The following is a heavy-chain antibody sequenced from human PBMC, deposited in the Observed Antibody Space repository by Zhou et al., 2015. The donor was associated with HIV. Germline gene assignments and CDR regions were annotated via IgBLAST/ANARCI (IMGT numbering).Heavy chain of an antibody. D-gene: IGHD3-16*01. V-gene: IGHV3-74*02. J-gene: IGHJ4*02. CDR2: INEDGSRT. CDR1: AFTFNNYW. Sequence: EVQLVESGGDLVQPGGSLRLSCAASAFTFNNYWMHWVRQVPGKGLVWVSRINEDGSRTNYADSAKGRFTISRDNAKNTVYLQMNSLRGEDTALYYCARGLFGASVGHDCWGQGTLVTVSS. CDR3: ARGLFGASVGHDC.